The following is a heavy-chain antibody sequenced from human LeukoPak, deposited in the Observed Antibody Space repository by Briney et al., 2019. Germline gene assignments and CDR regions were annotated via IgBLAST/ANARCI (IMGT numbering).Heavy chain of an antibody. D-gene: IGHD3-22*01. Sequence: GGSLRLSCAASGFTFSSYAMSWVRQAPGKGLEWVSAISGSGGSTYYADSVKGRFTISRDNSKNTLYLQMYSLRAEDTAVYYCAKSAHITMIVVVIPDAFDIWGQGTMVTVSS. V-gene: IGHV3-23*01. CDR2: ISGSGGST. CDR3: AKSAHITMIVVVIPDAFDI. CDR1: GFTFSSYA. J-gene: IGHJ3*02.